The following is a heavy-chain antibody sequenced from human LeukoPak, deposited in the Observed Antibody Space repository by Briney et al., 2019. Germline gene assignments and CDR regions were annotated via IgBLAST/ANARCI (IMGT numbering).Heavy chain of an antibody. CDR3: ARIGSSGSYNGFDY. CDR2: IYYSGST. D-gene: IGHD1-26*01. Sequence: SQTLSLTCTVSGGSISSGGYYWSWIRQHPGKGLEWIGYIYYSGSTYYNPSLKSRVTISVDTSKNQLSLKLSSVTAADTAVYYCARIGSSGSYNGFDYWGQGTLVTVSS. CDR1: GGSISSGGYY. V-gene: IGHV4-31*03. J-gene: IGHJ5*01.